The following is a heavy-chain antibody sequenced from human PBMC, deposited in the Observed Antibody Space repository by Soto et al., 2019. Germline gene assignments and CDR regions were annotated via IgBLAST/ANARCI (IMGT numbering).Heavy chain of an antibody. V-gene: IGHV4-34*01. D-gene: IGHD4-17*01. Sequence: QVQLQQWGAGLLKPSETLSLTCAVYGGSFSGYYWSWIRQPPGKGLEWIGEINHSGSTNYNPSLKSRVTISVDTSKNQFSLKLSSVTAADTAVYYCARGPTVTTSFGFDYWGQGTLDTVSS. CDR1: GGSFSGYY. CDR3: ARGPTVTTSFGFDY. J-gene: IGHJ4*02. CDR2: INHSGST.